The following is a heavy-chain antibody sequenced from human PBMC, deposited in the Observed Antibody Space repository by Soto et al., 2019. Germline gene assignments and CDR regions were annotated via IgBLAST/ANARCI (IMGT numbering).Heavy chain of an antibody. V-gene: IGHV4-59*12. CDR2: IYYSGST. CDR3: ARVSWQHLIKWFDP. CDR1: GGSISSYY. Sequence: SETLSLTCTVSGGSISSYYWSWIRQPPGKGLEWIGYIYYSGSTNYNPSLKSRVTISVDTSKNQFSLKLSSVTAADTAVYYCARVSWQHLIKWFDPWGQGTLVTVSS. J-gene: IGHJ5*02. D-gene: IGHD6-13*01.